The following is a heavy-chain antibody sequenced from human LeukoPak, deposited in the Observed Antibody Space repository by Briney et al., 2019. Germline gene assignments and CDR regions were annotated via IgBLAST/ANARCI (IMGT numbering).Heavy chain of an antibody. CDR2: ISSSSYI. J-gene: IGHJ4*02. Sequence: PGGSLRLSCAASGFTFSSYSMNWVRQAPGKGLEWVSSISSSSYIYYADSVKGRFTISRDNAKNSLYLQMNSLRAEDTAVYYCARVGSGGYDYYFDYWGQGTLVTVSS. CDR1: GFTFSSYS. V-gene: IGHV3-21*01. CDR3: ARVGSGGYDYYFDY. D-gene: IGHD5-12*01.